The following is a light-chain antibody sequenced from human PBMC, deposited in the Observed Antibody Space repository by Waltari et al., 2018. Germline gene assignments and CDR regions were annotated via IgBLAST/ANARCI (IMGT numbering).Light chain of an antibody. CDR1: QGISNY. Sequence: IQLTQSPSSLSASVGDRVTITCRASQGISNYLAWYQQKPGKPPRLLIYGASILQSGVPSRFSGSGSGTYFTLTISSLQPEDFATYFCQQLDSDSPFGGGTDVEIK. CDR2: GAS. CDR3: QQLDSDSP. V-gene: IGKV1-9*01. J-gene: IGKJ4*01.